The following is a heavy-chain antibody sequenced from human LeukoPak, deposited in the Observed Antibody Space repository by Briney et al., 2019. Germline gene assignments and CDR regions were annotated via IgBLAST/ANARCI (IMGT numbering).Heavy chain of an antibody. V-gene: IGHV3-74*01. CDR3: ASGEFDYYDSIIF. D-gene: IGHD3-22*01. J-gene: IGHJ4*02. Sequence: GGSLRLSCEASGFTFSSYWMHWVRQAPGKGLVWVSRINSDGSSTSYADSVKGRFTISRDNAKKTLYLQMNSLRAEDTAVYYCASGEFDYYDSIIFGGQGTLSPSPQ. CDR1: GFTFSSYW. CDR2: INSDGSST.